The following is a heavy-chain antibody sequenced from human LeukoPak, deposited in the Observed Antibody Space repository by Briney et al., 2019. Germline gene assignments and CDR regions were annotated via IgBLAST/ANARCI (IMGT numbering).Heavy chain of an antibody. D-gene: IGHD3-3*01. CDR1: GFTFSSYW. V-gene: IGHV3-7*03. J-gene: IGHJ3*02. CDR2: IKQDGSEK. CDR3: ARENVRSGDAFDI. Sequence: PGGSLRLSCAASGFTFSSYWMSWVRQAPGKGLEWVANIKQDGSEKYYVDSVKGRFTISRDNAKNSLYLQMNSLRAEDTAVYYCARENVRSGDAFDIWGQGTMVTVSP.